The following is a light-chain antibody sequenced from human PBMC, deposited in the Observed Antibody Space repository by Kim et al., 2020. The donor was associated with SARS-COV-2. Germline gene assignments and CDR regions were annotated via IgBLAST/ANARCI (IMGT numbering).Light chain of an antibody. V-gene: IGLV3-19*01. J-gene: IGLJ2*01. CDR3: NSRDSSGNHVV. CDR1: SLRSYY. CDR2: GKN. Sequence: ALGHTVRSTCQGDSLRSYYAIWYQQKPGQAPVLVIYGKNSRPAGIPGRFSGSSSGNTASLTITGAQAEDEADYYCNSRDSSGNHVVFGGGTQLTVL.